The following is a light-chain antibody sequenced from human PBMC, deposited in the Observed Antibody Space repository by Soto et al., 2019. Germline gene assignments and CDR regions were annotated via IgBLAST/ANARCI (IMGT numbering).Light chain of an antibody. J-gene: IGLJ3*02. V-gene: IGLV2-14*01. CDR2: DVS. CDR3: SSYTSSSPWV. Sequence: QSALTQPASVSGSPGQSITISCTGTISDVGGYNYVSWYQQHPGKAPKLMIYDVSNRPSGVSNRFSGSKSGNTASLTISGLQAEDEAEYYCSSYTSSSPWVFGGGTKLTLL. CDR1: ISDVGGYNY.